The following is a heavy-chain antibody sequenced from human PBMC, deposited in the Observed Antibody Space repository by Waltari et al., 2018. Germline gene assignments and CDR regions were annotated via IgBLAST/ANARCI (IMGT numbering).Heavy chain of an antibody. J-gene: IGHJ3*02. Sequence: EVQLLESGGGLVQPGGSLRLSCAASGFTFSSYAMSWVRQAPGQWLEWVSAFRCSGGSTYYSDSGKGRFTISRDNSKNTLYLQMNSLRAEDTAVYYWATGGASDAFDIWGQGTMVTVSS. D-gene: IGHD1-1*01. CDR1: GFTFSSYA. CDR2: FRCSGGST. CDR3: ATGGASDAFDI. V-gene: IGHV3-23*01.